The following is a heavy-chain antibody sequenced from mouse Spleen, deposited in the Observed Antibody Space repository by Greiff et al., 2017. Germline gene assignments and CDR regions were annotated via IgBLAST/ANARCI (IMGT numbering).Heavy chain of an antibody. CDR2: IDPSDSYT. CDR3: ARGATVVAANWDGFAY. Sequence: VQLQQPGAELVKPGASVKLSCKASGYTFTSYWMQWVKQRPGQGLEWIGEIDPSDSYTNYNQKFKGKATLTVDTSSSTAYMQLSSLTSEDSAVYYCARGATVVAANWDGFAYWGQGTLVTVSA. D-gene: IGHD1-1*01. V-gene: IGHV1-50*01. J-gene: IGHJ3*01. CDR1: GYTFTSYW.